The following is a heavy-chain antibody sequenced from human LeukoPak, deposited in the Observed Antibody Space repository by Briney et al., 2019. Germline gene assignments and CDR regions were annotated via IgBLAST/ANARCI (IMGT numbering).Heavy chain of an antibody. Sequence: GGSLRLSCAASGFTFSSYWMSWVRQAPGKGLEWVANIKQDGSEKYYVDSVKGRFTISRDNAKNSLYLQMSSLRAEDTAVYYCAKDKADYDYVWGSVYWGQGTLVTVSS. CDR1: GFTFSSYW. V-gene: IGHV3-7*01. CDR3: AKDKADYDYVWGSVY. CDR2: IKQDGSEK. D-gene: IGHD3-16*01. J-gene: IGHJ4*02.